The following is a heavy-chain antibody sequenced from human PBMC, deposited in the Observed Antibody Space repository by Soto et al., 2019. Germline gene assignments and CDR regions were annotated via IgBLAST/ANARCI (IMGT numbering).Heavy chain of an antibody. J-gene: IGHJ6*02. CDR1: GGSITSSY. CDR3: ARGEDAFFYYGLDV. V-gene: IGHV4-59*01. Sequence: AETLSLTCTVSGGSITSSYWSWIRLPPGKGLEWIAYIYDTGISGYTPSTSYNPSLKSRVTMSVDTSKSQFSLKLTSVTAADTAVYYCARGEDAFFYYGLDVWGQGITVTVSS. CDR2: IYDTGISGYTPST.